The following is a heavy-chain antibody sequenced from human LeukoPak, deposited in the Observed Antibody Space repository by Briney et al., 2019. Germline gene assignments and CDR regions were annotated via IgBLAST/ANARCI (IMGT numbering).Heavy chain of an antibody. V-gene: IGHV1-24*01. J-gene: IGHJ1*01. CDR3: ATGPFIAAADPIEYFQH. CDR2: FDPEDGET. CDR1: GYTLTELS. D-gene: IGHD6-13*01. Sequence: GASVNVSCKVSGYTLTELSMHWVRQAPGKGLEWMGGFDPEDGETIYAQKFQGRVTMTEDTSTDTAYMELSSLRSEDTAVYYCATGPFIAAADPIEYFQHWGQGTLVTVSS.